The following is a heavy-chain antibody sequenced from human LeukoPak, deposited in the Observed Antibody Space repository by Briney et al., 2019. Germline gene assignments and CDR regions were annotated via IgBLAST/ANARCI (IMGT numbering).Heavy chain of an antibody. V-gene: IGHV3-74*01. CDR3: ARILYGVGAFDI. CDR1: GFTFSSYW. J-gene: IGHJ3*02. Sequence: GGSLRLSCAGYGFTFSSYWMHWVRQAPGKGLVWVSRINSDGSSTSYADSVKGRFTISRDNAKNTLYLQMNSLRAEDTAVYYCARILYGVGAFDIWGQGTMDTVSS. CDR2: INSDGSST. D-gene: IGHD2-8*01.